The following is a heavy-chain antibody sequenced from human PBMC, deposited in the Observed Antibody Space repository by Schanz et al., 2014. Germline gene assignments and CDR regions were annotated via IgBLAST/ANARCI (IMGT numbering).Heavy chain of an antibody. Sequence: VQLVESGGALVQPGGSLRLSCSASGFTFSDHWMSWVRQPPGKGLEWVANIKGDSSEKNYVDSVKGRFTLSRDNAKKTMDLQMNNLRVEDTAVYYCARDPGGTKTHGLWGQGTLVTVSS. V-gene: IGHV3-7*03. CDR3: ARDPGGTKTHGL. D-gene: IGHD2-15*01. J-gene: IGHJ4*02. CDR1: GFTFSDHW. CDR2: IKGDSSEK.